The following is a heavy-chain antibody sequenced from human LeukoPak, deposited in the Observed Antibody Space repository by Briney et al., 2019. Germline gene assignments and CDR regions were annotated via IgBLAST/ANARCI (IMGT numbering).Heavy chain of an antibody. CDR2: IYYRGKT. V-gene: IGHV4-31*03. CDR1: GGSINSDVY. J-gene: IGHJ5*02. D-gene: IGHD3-16*01. Sequence: SETLSLTCTVSGGSINSDVYWNWIRQRPGKGLEWLGYIYYRGKTSYNPSLKSRLTISIDTSKTQFSLRLTSVTAADTAVYYCATTPRDYVFWLDPWGPGILVTVSS. CDR3: ATTPRDYVFWLDP.